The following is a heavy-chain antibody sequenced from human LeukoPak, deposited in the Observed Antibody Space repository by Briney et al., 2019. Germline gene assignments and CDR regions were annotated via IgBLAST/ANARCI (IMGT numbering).Heavy chain of an antibody. CDR3: ARGYGMKIPSDFDY. V-gene: IGHV4-34*01. CDR1: GGSFSGYY. CDR2: INHSGST. D-gene: IGHD4-17*01. Sequence: PSETLSLTCAVYGGSFSGYYWSWIRQPSGKGLEWIGEINHSGSTNYNPSLKSRVTISVDTSKNQFSLKLSSVTAADTAVYYCARGYGMKIPSDFDYWGQGTLVTVSS. J-gene: IGHJ4*02.